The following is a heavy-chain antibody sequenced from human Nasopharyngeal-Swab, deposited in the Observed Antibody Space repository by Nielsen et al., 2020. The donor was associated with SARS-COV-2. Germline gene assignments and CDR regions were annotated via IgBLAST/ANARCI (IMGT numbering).Heavy chain of an antibody. CDR3: AGKYSNGWYRF. V-gene: IGHV3-13*01. J-gene: IGHJ4*02. Sequence: GSLRLSCAASGFTFSSYDMHWVRQVTGKGLEWVSAIATAGDTYYAGSVKGRFTISRDKSKNTLYLQMNSLRTEDTAVYYCAGKYSNGWYRFWGQGTLVTVSS. CDR1: GFTFSSYD. D-gene: IGHD6-19*01. CDR2: IATAGDT.